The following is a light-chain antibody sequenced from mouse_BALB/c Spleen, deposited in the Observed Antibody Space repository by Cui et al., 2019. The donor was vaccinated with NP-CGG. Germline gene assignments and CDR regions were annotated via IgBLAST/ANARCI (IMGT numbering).Light chain of an antibody. V-gene: IGLV1*01. Sequence: QACGTQESALTTSPGGTVTLTCRSSTGAVTTSNYANWVQEKPDHLFTGLIGGTNNRAPGVPARFSGSLIGDKAALTITGAQTEDDAIYFCALWYSNHWVFGGGTKLTVL. CDR1: TGAVTTSNY. CDR2: GTN. CDR3: ALWYSNHWV. J-gene: IGLJ1*01.